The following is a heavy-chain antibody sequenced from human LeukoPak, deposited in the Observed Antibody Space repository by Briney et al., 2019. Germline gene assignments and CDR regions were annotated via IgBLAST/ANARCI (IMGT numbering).Heavy chain of an antibody. Sequence: SETLSLTCTVSGVSISSISYYWPWLRQPPGKGLEWIGNIYSSGTSNYSPYLNSRVTISVDKSNNQFSLRLSSVTAADTAVYYCARDLITSGGVIATDFWGQGTLVTVSS. V-gene: IGHV4-61*05. D-gene: IGHD3-16*02. J-gene: IGHJ4*02. CDR1: GVSISSISYY. CDR3: ARDLITSGGVIATDF. CDR2: IYSSGTS.